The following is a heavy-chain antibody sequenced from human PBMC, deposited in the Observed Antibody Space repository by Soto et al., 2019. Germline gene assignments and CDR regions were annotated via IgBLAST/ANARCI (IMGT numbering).Heavy chain of an antibody. Sequence: PGWSLRLSCAASGFTFSSYGMHWVRQAPGKGLEWVSAISGSGGSTYYADSVKGRFTISRDNSKNTLYLQMNSLRAEDTAVYYCAKGWAPNYYYYYGMDVWGQGTTVTVSS. V-gene: IGHV3-23*01. CDR1: GFTFSSYG. J-gene: IGHJ6*02. CDR2: ISGSGGST. CDR3: AKGWAPNYYYYYGMDV.